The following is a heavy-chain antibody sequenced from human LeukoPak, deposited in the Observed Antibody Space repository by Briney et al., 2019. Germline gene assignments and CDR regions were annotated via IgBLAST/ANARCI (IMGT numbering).Heavy chain of an antibody. CDR2: ISAYNGNT. CDR1: GYTFTSYG. V-gene: IGHV1-18*01. Sequence: ASVKVSCKASGYTFTSYGISWVRQAPGQGLEWMGWISAYNGNTNYAQKLQGRVTMTTDTSTSTAYMELRSLRSDDTAVYYCARDQPPTDIVVVPDAFDIWGQGTMVTVSS. CDR3: ARDQPPTDIVVVPDAFDI. D-gene: IGHD2-2*01. J-gene: IGHJ3*02.